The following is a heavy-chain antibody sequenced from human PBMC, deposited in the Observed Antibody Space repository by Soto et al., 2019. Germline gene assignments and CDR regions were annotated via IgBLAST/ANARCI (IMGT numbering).Heavy chain of an antibody. CDR2: VFYTGFT. V-gene: IGHV4-39*01. J-gene: IGHJ4*02. Sequence: SETLSLTCAVSGGSISGSYYYWGWRRQSPGRGPEWIGSVFYTGFTSYNPSLESRVSVSVDTSKNQFSLKVSAVTAADTAVYYCASSQKGYNWNYFDHWGQGALVTVSS. CDR3: ASSQKGYNWNYFDH. D-gene: IGHD1-20*01. CDR1: GGSISGSYYY.